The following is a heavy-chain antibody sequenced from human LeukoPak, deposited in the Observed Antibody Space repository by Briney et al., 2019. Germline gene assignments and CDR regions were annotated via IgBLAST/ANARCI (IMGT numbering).Heavy chain of an antibody. Sequence: SETLSLTCAVYGGSFSGYYWSWIRQPPGKGLEWIGEINHSGSTNYNPSLKSRVTISVDTSKNQFSLKLSSVTAADTAVYYCARVKKSSGWKHDAFDIWGQGTMVTVSS. CDR1: GGSFSGYY. CDR3: ARVKKSSGWKHDAFDI. CDR2: INHSGST. J-gene: IGHJ3*02. D-gene: IGHD6-19*01. V-gene: IGHV4-34*01.